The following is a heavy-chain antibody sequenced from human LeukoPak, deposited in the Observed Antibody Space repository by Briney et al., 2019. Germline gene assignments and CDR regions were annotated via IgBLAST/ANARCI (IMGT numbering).Heavy chain of an antibody. J-gene: IGHJ4*02. CDR1: EYTFTRYY. D-gene: IGHD5-18*01. CDR3: ARDWPARGYSYDYYFDY. Sequence: ASVKVSCKASEYTFTRYYIHWVRQAPGQGLEWMGWINPNSGGTNYAQKFLGRVTMTRDTSISTVYMELGRLRSDDTAVYYCARDWPARGYSYDYYFDYWGQGTLVTVSS. CDR2: INPNSGGT. V-gene: IGHV1-2*02.